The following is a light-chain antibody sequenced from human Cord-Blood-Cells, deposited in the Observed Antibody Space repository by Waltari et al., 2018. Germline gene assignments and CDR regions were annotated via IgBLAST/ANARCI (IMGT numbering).Light chain of an antibody. CDR3: SSYTSSSTLVV. J-gene: IGLJ2*01. CDR1: SSDVGGYNY. CDR2: EVS. Sequence: QSALTQPASVSGSPGQSITISCTGTSSDVGGYNYVSWYQQHPGKAPKLMIYEVSNRPYGIANRFSGSKSGNTASLTISGLQAEDEADYYCSSYTSSSTLVVFGGGTKLTVL. V-gene: IGLV2-14*01.